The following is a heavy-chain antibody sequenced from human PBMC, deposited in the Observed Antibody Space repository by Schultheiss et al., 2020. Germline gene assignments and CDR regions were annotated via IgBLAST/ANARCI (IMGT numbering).Heavy chain of an antibody. Sequence: SETLSLTCAVSGGSISSGGYSWSWIRQHPGKGLEWIGYIYYSGSTYYNPSLKSRVTISVDKSKNQFSLKLSSVTAADTAVYYCASSSGWYEYYYYGMDVWGQGTTVTVSS. CDR2: IYYSGST. J-gene: IGHJ6*02. CDR1: GGSISSGGYS. D-gene: IGHD6-19*01. CDR3: ASSSGWYEYYYYGMDV. V-gene: IGHV4-31*11.